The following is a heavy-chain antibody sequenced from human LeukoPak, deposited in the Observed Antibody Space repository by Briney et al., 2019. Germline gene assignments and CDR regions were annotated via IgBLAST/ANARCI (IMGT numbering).Heavy chain of an antibody. Sequence: GGSLRLSCAASGFTFNTYTMNWVRQAPGKGLEWVSSITASSAAIYSADSVRGRFTISRDNAKNFLYLQMNSLRAEDTAVYYCARTYYDILTGYNPYFDYWGQGILVTVSS. CDR2: ITASSAAI. CDR3: ARTYYDILTGYNPYFDY. D-gene: IGHD3-9*01. J-gene: IGHJ4*02. V-gene: IGHV3-21*01. CDR1: GFTFNTYT.